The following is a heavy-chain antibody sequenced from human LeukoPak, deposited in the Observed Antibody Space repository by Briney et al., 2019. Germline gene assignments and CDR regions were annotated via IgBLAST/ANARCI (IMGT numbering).Heavy chain of an antibody. CDR3: AKGKATVTLIDPNYYYMDV. CDR2: IKSKSDGGTT. CDR1: GFGFNNAW. J-gene: IGHJ6*03. D-gene: IGHD4-17*01. V-gene: IGHV3-15*01. Sequence: GGSLRLSCAASGFGFNNAWMSWVRQAPGKGLEWVGRIKSKSDGGTTDYGAPVKGRFTISRDDSKNTLYLQMNSLRAEDTAVYYCAKGKATVTLIDPNYYYMDVWGKGTTVTISS.